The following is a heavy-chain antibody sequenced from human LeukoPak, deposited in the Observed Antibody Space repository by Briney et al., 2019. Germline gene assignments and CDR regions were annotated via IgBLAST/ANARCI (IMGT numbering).Heavy chain of an antibody. CDR2: INPNSGGT. J-gene: IGHJ5*02. Sequence: ASVKVSCKASGYTFTGYYMHWVRQAPGQGLEWMGWINPNSGGTNYAQKFQGRVTMTRDTFISTAYMELSRLRSDDTAVYYCARDQAPRMITFGGPRRWFDPWGQGTLVTVSS. D-gene: IGHD3-16*01. CDR1: GYTFTGYY. V-gene: IGHV1-2*02. CDR3: ARDQAPRMITFGGPRRWFDP.